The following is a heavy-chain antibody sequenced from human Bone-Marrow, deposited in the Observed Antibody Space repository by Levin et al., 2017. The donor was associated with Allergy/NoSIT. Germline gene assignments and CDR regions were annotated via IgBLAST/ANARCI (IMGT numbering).Heavy chain of an antibody. CDR1: GYIFTGYN. V-gene: IGHV1-2*02. CDR3: AREVYRDLGETGGFDI. D-gene: IGHD2-8*02. CDR2: IVSNSGYT. Sequence: ASVKVSCKASGYIFTGYNIHWVRQAPGQGLEWMGWIVSNSGYTNYAQKFKGRITMTVDTSISTAHMDLNRLESDDTAIYYCAREVYRDLGETGGFDIWGRGTLVAVSS. J-gene: IGHJ3*02.